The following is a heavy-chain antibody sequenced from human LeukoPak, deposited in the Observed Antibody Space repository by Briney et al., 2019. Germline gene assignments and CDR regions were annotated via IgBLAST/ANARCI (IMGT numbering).Heavy chain of an antibody. Sequence: PGGPLRLSCAASGFTFSSYSMNWVRQAPGKGLEWVSYISSSSSTIYYADSVKGRFTISRDNAKNSLYLQMNSLRAEDTAVYYCARSVPLEEPSPVAWGQGTLVTVSS. CDR3: ARSVPLEEPSPVA. CDR1: GFTFSSYS. V-gene: IGHV3-48*04. CDR2: ISSSSSTI. J-gene: IGHJ4*02. D-gene: IGHD1-26*01.